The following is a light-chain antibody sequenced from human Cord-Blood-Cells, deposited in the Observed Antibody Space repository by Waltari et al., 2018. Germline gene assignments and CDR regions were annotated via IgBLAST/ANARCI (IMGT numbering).Light chain of an antibody. J-gene: IGKJ2*01. CDR1: QSISSW. Sequence: DLQMTQSPSTLSASVGDRVPITCRASQSISSWLAWYQQKPGKAPKLLIYKASSLESGVPSRFSGSGSGTEFTLTISSLQPDDFATYYCQQYNSPMYTFGQGTKLEIK. CDR2: KAS. V-gene: IGKV1-5*03. CDR3: QQYNSPMYT.